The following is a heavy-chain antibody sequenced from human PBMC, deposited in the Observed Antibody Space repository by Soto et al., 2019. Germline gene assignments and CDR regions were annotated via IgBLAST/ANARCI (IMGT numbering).Heavy chain of an antibody. Sequence: EVQLLESGGDLVQPGGSLRLSCAASGFTFSSYAMSWVRQTPGKGREWVSIISGRGGSKYYADSGKGRFTISRDNSRNTLYLQMSSLRAEDTAIYFCAKDSSGWKNWFDPWGQGTLVTVSS. D-gene: IGHD6-19*01. CDR2: ISGRGGSK. CDR1: GFTFSSYA. J-gene: IGHJ5*02. V-gene: IGHV3-23*01. CDR3: AKDSSGWKNWFDP.